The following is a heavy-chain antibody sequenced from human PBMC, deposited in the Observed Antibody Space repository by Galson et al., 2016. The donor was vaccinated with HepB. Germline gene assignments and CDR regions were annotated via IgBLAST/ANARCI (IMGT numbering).Heavy chain of an antibody. D-gene: IGHD3-3*01. CDR1: GFTFSTAW. Sequence: SLRLSCAASGFTFSTAWMSWVRQAPGKGLVWVSRINTDGSTTRNADSVKGRFTISRDNAKNTLYLQMNSLRAEDTAVYYCARDAGRFFDYYYYGLDVWGQGTTVTVSS. V-gene: IGHV3-74*01. J-gene: IGHJ6*02. CDR2: INTDGSTT. CDR3: ARDAGRFFDYYYYGLDV.